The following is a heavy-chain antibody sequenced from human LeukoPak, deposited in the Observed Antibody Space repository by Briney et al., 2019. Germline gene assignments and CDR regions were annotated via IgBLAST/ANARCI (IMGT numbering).Heavy chain of an antibody. Sequence: GGSLRLSCVASGFTFSSYAMTWVRQAPGKGLEWVSSLSGNGFVTYHADSVEGRFTISRDNSRNTLYLQMNSLRAEDTAIYYCAKGAASTLGFDPWGQGTLVTVSS. J-gene: IGHJ5*02. D-gene: IGHD6-13*01. V-gene: IGHV3-23*01. CDR1: GFTFSSYA. CDR3: AKGAASTLGFDP. CDR2: LSGNGFVT.